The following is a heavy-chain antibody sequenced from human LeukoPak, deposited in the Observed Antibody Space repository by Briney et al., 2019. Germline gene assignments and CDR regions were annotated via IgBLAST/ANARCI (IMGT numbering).Heavy chain of an antibody. Sequence: SETLSLTCAVTGGSISSGGYSWSWIRQPPGKGLEWIGYIYHSGSTYYNPSLKSRVNISVDRSKNQFSLKLSSVTAADTAVYYCARESSSRAYFDYWGQGTLVTVSS. CDR2: IYHSGST. V-gene: IGHV4-30-2*01. CDR1: GGSISSGGYS. J-gene: IGHJ4*02. D-gene: IGHD2-2*01. CDR3: ARESSSRAYFDY.